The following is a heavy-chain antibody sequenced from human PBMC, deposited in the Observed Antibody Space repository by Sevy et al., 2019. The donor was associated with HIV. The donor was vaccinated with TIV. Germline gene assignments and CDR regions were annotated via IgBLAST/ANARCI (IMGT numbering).Heavy chain of an antibody. D-gene: IGHD6-6*01. CDR3: ARSRAFYYGMDV. J-gene: IGHJ6*02. Sequence: GGSLRLSCAASGFTFDDYAMHWVRQAPGKGLEWVSGISWHSDIVGYADSVKGRFTISRDNAENSLYLQMNSLRAEDTALYYCARSRAFYYGMDVWGQWTTVTVSS. V-gene: IGHV3-9*01. CDR1: GFTFDDYA. CDR2: ISWHSDIV.